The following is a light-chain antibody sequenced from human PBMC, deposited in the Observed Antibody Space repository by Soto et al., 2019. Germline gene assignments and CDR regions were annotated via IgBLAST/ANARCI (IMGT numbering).Light chain of an antibody. J-gene: IGKJ3*01. CDR1: QSVNLN. CDR2: GAS. Sequence: EIMMTQSPGTLSVSPGEGATLSCTASQSVNLNLAWYQQKPGQAPRLLLYGASTRATGIPVRFRGSGSGTEFTHTSSSLQSEDSAGYYGHQYNSWPRGTVGPGTKVENK. V-gene: IGKV3-15*01. CDR3: HQYNSWPRGT.